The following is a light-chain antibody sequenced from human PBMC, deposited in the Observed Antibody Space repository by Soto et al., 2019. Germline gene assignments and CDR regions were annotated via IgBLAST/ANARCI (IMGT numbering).Light chain of an antibody. CDR1: QNLFYSAINKNF. CDR2: WAS. Sequence: DTVLTQSPDSLAVSLGERATINCKSSQNLFYSAINKNFLAWFQQKPGQPPRLLIYWASTRESGVPDRFSGSGSGTDFTLTISSLQAEDVAVYYCQEYFSTPPYTFGQGTKLEIK. J-gene: IGKJ2*01. V-gene: IGKV4-1*01. CDR3: QEYFSTPPYT.